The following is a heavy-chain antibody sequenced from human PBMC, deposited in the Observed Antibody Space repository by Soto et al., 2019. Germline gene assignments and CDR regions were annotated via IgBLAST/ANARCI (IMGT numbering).Heavy chain of an antibody. Sequence: QVQLQESGPGLVKPSETLSLNCTVSGGSISSYYWSWIRQSPGKGLEWIGYIYYSGSTNYNPSPKSRVTISVDTSKIQFSLELSSVTAADTAVYFCARGSSGWPPRLDYWGQGTLVTVSS. CDR1: GGSISSYY. CDR2: IYYSGST. J-gene: IGHJ4*02. D-gene: IGHD6-19*01. V-gene: IGHV4-59*01. CDR3: ARGSSGWPPRLDY.